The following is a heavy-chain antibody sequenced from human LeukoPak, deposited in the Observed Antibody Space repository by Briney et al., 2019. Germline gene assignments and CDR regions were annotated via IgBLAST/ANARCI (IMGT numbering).Heavy chain of an antibody. D-gene: IGHD5-18*01. CDR1: GGSISSGGYY. CDR3: ARALTAGNYYYYYMDV. V-gene: IGHV4-31*03. J-gene: IGHJ6*03. Sequence: SQTLSLTCTVSGGSISSGGYYWSWLRQHPGKGLEWIGYIYYSGSTYYNPSLKSRVTISVDTSKNQFSLKLSSVTAADTAVYYCARALTAGNYYYYYMDVWGKGTTVTVSS. CDR2: IYYSGST.